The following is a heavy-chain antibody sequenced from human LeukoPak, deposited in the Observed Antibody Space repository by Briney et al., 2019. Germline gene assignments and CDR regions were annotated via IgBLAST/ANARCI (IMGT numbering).Heavy chain of an antibody. J-gene: IGHJ4*02. Sequence: GGSLRLSCAASGFTFSSYAMSWVRQAPGKGLEWVSAISGSGGSTYYADSVKGRFTISRDNSKNTLYLQMNSLRAEDTAVYYCAEDGRSSSYFDYWGQGTLVTVSS. CDR3: AEDGRSSSYFDY. D-gene: IGHD6-6*01. CDR1: GFTFSSYA. CDR2: ISGSGGST. V-gene: IGHV3-23*01.